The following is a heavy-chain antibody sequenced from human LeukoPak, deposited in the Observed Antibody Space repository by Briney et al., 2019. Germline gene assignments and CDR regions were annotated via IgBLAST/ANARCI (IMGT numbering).Heavy chain of an antibody. Sequence: ASVKVSCKASGGTFSSYAISWVRQAPGQGFEWMGGIIPIFGTANYAQKFQGRVTITADESTSTAYMELSSLRSEDTAVYYCARGYGDYYYYGMDVWGKGTTVTVSS. CDR3: ARGYGDYYYYGMDV. CDR2: IIPIFGTA. V-gene: IGHV1-69*13. D-gene: IGHD4-17*01. J-gene: IGHJ6*04. CDR1: GGTFSSYA.